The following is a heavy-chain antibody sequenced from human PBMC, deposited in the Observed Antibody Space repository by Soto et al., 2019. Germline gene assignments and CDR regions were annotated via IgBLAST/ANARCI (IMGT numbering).Heavy chain of an antibody. V-gene: IGHV1-3*01. CDR1: GYTFTSYA. Sequence: ASVKVSCKASGYTFTSYAMHWVRQAPGQRLEWMGWINAGNGNTKYSQKFQGRVTITRDTSASTAYMELSSLRSEDTAVYYCARDLGSGWSRVNWFDPWGQGTLVTVSS. CDR3: ARDLGSGWSRVNWFDP. D-gene: IGHD6-19*01. J-gene: IGHJ5*02. CDR2: INAGNGNT.